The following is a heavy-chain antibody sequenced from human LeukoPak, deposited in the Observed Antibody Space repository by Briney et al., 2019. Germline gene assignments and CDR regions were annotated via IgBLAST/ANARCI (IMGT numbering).Heavy chain of an antibody. V-gene: IGHV6-1*01. CDR3: AREISILGSNIRIIDY. CDR1: GDRLSSNSVA. Sequence: SQTLSLTCAISGDRLSSNSVAWNWTRQSPSRGLEWLGRTYYKSRWFNDYGVSVKSRIRFNPDTSKNQFSLQLNSVTPEDTAVYFCAREISILGSNIRIIDYWGQGHLVTVSS. J-gene: IGHJ4*02. D-gene: IGHD3-10*01. CDR2: TYYKSRWFN.